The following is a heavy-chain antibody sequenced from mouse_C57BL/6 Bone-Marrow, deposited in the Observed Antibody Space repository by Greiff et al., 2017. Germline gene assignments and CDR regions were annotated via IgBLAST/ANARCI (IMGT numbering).Heavy chain of an antibody. D-gene: IGHD2-3*01. CDR2: IWGDGST. J-gene: IGHJ3*01. V-gene: IGHV2-3*01. CDR3: AKEGWLRFAY. CDR1: GFSLTRYG. Sequence: QVQLKESGPGLVAPSQSLSITCTVSGFSLTRYGVSWVRQPPGKGLEWRGVIWGDGSTNYHSALISRLSISKDNSKSQVFLKLNSLQNDDTATYYCAKEGWLRFAYWGQGTLVTVSA.